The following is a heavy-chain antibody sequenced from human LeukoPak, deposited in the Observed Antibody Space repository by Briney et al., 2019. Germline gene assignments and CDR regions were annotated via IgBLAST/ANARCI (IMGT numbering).Heavy chain of an antibody. Sequence: GGSLRLSCALSGFTFSACELTWVRQAPGEGLEWVSYISRSGSTRYYADSVKGRLTISRDNAKNSLYLQMNSLRAEDTAVYYCARVATMVRVPLDALDIWGQGTMVSVSS. CDR1: GFTFSACE. D-gene: IGHD3-10*01. J-gene: IGHJ3*02. CDR2: ISRSGSTR. V-gene: IGHV3-48*03. CDR3: ARVATMVRVPLDALDI.